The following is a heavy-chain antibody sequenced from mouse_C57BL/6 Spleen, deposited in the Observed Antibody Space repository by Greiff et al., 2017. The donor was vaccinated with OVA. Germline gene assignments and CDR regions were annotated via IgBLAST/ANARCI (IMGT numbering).Heavy chain of an antibody. CDR2: ISYDGSN. D-gene: IGHD2-12*01. CDR3: ARDLSSG. CDR1: GYSITSGYY. J-gene: IGHJ2*01. V-gene: IGHV3-6*01. Sequence: LQESGPGLVKPSQSLSLTCSVTGYSITSGYYWNWIRQFPGNKLEWMGYISYDGSNNYNPSLKNRISITRDTSKNQFFLKLNSVTTEDTATYYCARDLSSGWGQGTTLTVSS.